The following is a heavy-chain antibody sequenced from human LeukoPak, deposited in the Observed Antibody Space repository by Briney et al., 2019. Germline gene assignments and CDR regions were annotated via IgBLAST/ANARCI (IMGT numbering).Heavy chain of an antibody. V-gene: IGHV4-59*12. D-gene: IGHD5-12*01. Sequence: SETLSLTCTVSGGSISSYYWSWIRQPPGKGLEWIGYIYYSGSTNYNPSLKSRVTISVDTSKNQFSLKLSSVTAADTAVYYCARVGRWLAGNDYWGQGTLVTVSS. J-gene: IGHJ4*02. CDR1: GGSISSYY. CDR2: IYYSGST. CDR3: ARVGRWLAGNDY.